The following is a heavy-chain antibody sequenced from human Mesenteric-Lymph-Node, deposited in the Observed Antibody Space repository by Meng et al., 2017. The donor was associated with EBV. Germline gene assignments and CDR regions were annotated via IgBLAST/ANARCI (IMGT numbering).Heavy chain of an antibody. V-gene: IGHV4-61*01. Sequence: QWQLEASGPGLVKPSESLSLTCTVSGGSVSSVSYYWNWIRQPPGKGLEWIGYVYYSGSTKYNPSLKSRVTISVDTSKNQFSLKLTSVTAADTAVYYCARDPYGATDFWGQGTLVTVSS. D-gene: IGHD4-17*01. CDR2: VYYSGST. CDR1: GGSVSSVSYY. J-gene: IGHJ4*02. CDR3: ARDPYGATDF.